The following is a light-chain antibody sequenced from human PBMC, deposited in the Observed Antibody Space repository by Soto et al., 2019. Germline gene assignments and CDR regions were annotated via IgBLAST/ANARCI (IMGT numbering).Light chain of an antibody. CDR2: GAS. Sequence: IGMTQYPATLSVHQGDRATLSCRSSQPVNNNLAWYQHKPGQAPRLLIYGASTRATGISARFSGGGSGTEFTLTISSLQSEDFALYFCQQYETWPISITFGQGTRLEVK. CDR3: QQYETWPISIT. J-gene: IGKJ5*01. V-gene: IGKV3-15*01. CDR1: QPVNNN.